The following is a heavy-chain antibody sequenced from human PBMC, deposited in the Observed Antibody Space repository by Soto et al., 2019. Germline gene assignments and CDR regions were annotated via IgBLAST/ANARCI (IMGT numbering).Heavy chain of an antibody. CDR3: ARVIPYYFDY. V-gene: IGHV4-59*07. CDR1: GASIFSNH. J-gene: IGHJ4*02. Sequence: SDTLSLTCTVSGASIFSNHWSWIRQPPGKGLEWIGYIYDVGTTNYNPSLKSRVTISVDTSKNRFSLKLSSVTAADTAVYYCARVIPYYFDYWGPGTLVTVSS. CDR2: IYDVGTT.